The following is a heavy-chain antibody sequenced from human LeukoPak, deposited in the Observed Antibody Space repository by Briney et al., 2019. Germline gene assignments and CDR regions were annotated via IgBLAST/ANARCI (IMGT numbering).Heavy chain of an antibody. CDR1: GGSISSHY. D-gene: IGHD3-22*01. CDR3: ARGVFTTSSHPYFCDY. J-gene: IGHJ4*02. Sequence: PSETLSLTCTVSGGSISSHYWSWIRQPPGKGPEWIGYIQNSGTTNYNPSLRSRVSISADTSNNQFSLKLTSVTAADTAVYYCARGVFTTSSHPYFCDYWGQGTLVTVSS. CDR2: IQNSGTT. V-gene: IGHV4-59*11.